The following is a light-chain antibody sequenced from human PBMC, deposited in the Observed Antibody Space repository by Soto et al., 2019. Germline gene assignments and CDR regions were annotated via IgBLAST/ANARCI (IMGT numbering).Light chain of an antibody. CDR2: ELI. V-gene: IGLV2-18*02. J-gene: IGLJ3*02. CDR1: SSDIGRHNH. Sequence: QSALTQPPSVSGSPGQSVTISCTGTSSDIGRHNHVSWYQQPPGTAPKLVIYELINRPSGVPARFSGSKSGNTASLTISGLQDEDEADYYCSPFTSSSTWVFGGGTKLTVL. CDR3: SPFTSSSTWV.